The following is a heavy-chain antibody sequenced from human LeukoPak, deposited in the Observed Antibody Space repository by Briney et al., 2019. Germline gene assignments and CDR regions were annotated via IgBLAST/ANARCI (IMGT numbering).Heavy chain of an antibody. D-gene: IGHD5-12*01. CDR2: ISGSGGST. CDR1: EFTFSDAW. J-gene: IGHJ4*02. CDR3: AKTSGYSGYEYFDY. Sequence: GGSLRLSCAASEFTFSDAWMNWVRQAPGKGLEWVSAISGSGGSTYYADSVKGRFTISRDNSKNTLYLQMNSLRAEDTAVYYCAKTSGYSGYEYFDYWGQGTLVTVSS. V-gene: IGHV3-23*01.